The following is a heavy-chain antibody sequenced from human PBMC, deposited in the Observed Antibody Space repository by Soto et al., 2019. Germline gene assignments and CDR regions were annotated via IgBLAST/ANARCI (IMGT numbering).Heavy chain of an antibody. CDR3: ATPAGFGMDV. D-gene: IGHD2-2*01. CDR1: GYNFATHW. CDR2: IFPGDAET. J-gene: IGHJ6*01. V-gene: IGHV5-51*01. Sequence: EVQLVQSAAEVKKPGESLKISCQGSGYNFATHWIGWVRHKAGKGLEWMGFIFPGDAETSYSQSFQGHITISADKSISIAYLRWSSLKASDTGMYYGATPAGFGMDVWGQRTTVTVTS.